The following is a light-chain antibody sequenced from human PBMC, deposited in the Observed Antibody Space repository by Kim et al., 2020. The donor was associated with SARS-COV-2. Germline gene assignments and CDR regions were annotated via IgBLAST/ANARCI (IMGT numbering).Light chain of an antibody. V-gene: IGKV1-9*01. Sequence: DIQLTQSPSFLSASLGDRVTITCRASQGISSYLAWYQQKPGKAPKLLIYAASTLQSGVPSRFSGSGSGTEFTLTISSLQPEDFATYYCQQKTFGQGTKVDIK. CDR2: AAS. CDR3: QQKT. J-gene: IGKJ1*01. CDR1: QGISSY.